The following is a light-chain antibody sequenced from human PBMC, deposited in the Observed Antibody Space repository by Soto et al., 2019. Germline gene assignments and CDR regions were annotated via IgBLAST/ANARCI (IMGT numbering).Light chain of an antibody. CDR1: SSDVGGYNY. J-gene: IGLJ2*01. CDR3: SSYTSSSPLV. CDR2: EVN. Sequence: QSALTQPASVSGSPGQSITISCTGTSSDVGGYNYVSWYQQHPGKAPKLMIFEVNNRPSGVSNRFSGSKSGITASLTISGLQAGDGGDYYGSSYTSSSPLVFGGGTTFTVL. V-gene: IGLV2-14*01.